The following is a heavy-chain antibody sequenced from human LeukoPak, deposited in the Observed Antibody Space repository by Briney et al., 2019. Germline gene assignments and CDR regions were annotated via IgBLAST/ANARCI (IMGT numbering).Heavy chain of an antibody. CDR1: GGSISSSSYY. D-gene: IGHD3-3*01. CDR2: IYYSGNT. V-gene: IGHV4-39*07. J-gene: IGHJ4*02. CDR3: ARSYYDFWSGLVY. Sequence: SETLSLTCTVSGGSISSSSYYWGWIRQTPGKGLEWIGSIYYSGNTYYNPSLKSRVSISVDTSKNQFSLKLNSVTAADTAVYYCARSYYDFWSGLVYWGQGTLVTVSS.